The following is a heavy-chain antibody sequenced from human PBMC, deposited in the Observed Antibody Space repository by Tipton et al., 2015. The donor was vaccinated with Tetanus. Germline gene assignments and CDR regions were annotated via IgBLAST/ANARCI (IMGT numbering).Heavy chain of an antibody. Sequence: TLSLTCNVSGGSITKDYWSWIRQSPGKTLEWIGYISHSGSPNYNPSLKSRLSMSVDTSKNQFSLNLTSVTAADTAVYYCARDQGGGRVVRLNWFDPWGQGTLVTVSS. D-gene: IGHD6-6*01. CDR3: ARDQGGGRVVRLNWFDP. V-gene: IGHV4-59*12. CDR2: ISHSGSP. J-gene: IGHJ5*02. CDR1: GGSITKDY.